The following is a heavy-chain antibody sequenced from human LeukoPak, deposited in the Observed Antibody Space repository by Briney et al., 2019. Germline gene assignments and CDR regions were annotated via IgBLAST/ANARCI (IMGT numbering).Heavy chain of an antibody. CDR3: ARRFPGYCSSTSCYRPRAYYYYGMDV. V-gene: IGHV4-34*01. Sequence: SETLSLTCAVYGGSFSGYYWSWIRQPPGKGLEGIGEFNLSGSTNYNPSLKSRVTISVDTSKNQFSLKLSSVTAADTAVYYCARRFPGYCSSTSCYRPRAYYYYGMDVWGQGTTVTVSS. J-gene: IGHJ6*02. CDR1: GGSFSGYY. D-gene: IGHD2-2*01. CDR2: FNLSGST.